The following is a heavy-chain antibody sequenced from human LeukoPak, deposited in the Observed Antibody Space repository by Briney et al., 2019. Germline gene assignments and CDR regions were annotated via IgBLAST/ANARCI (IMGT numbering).Heavy chain of an antibody. CDR2: ITGDGAST. Sequence: GGSLRLSCAASGFTFDDYAMHWVRQAPGKGLEWVSLITGDGASTYYADSVTGRFTISRDNSKNSLYLQMNSLRSEDTALYYCAGTGNFDYWGQGTLVTVSS. CDR3: AGTGNFDY. CDR1: GFTFDDYA. V-gene: IGHV3-43*02. J-gene: IGHJ4*02. D-gene: IGHD1-14*01.